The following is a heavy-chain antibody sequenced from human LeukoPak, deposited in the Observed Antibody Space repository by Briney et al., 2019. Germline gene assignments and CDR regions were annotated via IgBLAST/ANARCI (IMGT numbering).Heavy chain of an antibody. CDR3: ATLSPPRGYSGYEYYFDY. D-gene: IGHD5-12*01. Sequence: SDSYTNYSPSFQGHVTISADKSISTAYLQWSSLKASDTAMYYCATLSPPRGYSGYEYYFDYWGQGTLVTVSS. CDR2: SDSYT. V-gene: IGHV5-10-1*01. J-gene: IGHJ4*02.